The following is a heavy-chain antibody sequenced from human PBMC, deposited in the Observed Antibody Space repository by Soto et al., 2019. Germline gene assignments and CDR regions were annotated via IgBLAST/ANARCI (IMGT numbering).Heavy chain of an antibody. CDR2: IYFSGST. D-gene: IGHD2-2*02. V-gene: IGHV4-59*12. Sequence: SETLSLTCTVSGGSISSFSWSWIRQPPGKGLEWIGYIYFSGSTNYNPSLKSRVTISVDTSKNQFSLKLSSVTAADTAVYYCARAYCSSTSCYTNYYYGMDVWGQGTTVTVSS. J-gene: IGHJ6*02. CDR3: ARAYCSSTSCYTNYYYGMDV. CDR1: GGSISSFS.